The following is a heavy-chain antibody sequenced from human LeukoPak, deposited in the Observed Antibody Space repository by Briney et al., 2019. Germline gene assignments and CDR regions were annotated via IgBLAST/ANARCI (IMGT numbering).Heavy chain of an antibody. CDR3: ASFAGR. Sequence: GGSLRLSCAASGFTFRTHLMHWVRQAPGKGLEWVAVTSHDGGNQDYTDSVKGRFTMSRDNSKNTLYLQMNSLRAEDTAVYYCASFAGRWGQGTLVTVSS. CDR1: GFTFRTHL. CDR2: TSHDGGNQ. D-gene: IGHD6-13*01. V-gene: IGHV3-30-3*01. J-gene: IGHJ4*02.